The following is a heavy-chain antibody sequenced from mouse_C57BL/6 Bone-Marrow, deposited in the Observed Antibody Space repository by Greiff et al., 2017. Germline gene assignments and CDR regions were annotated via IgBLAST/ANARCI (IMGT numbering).Heavy chain of an antibody. CDR2: IHPSDSYT. J-gene: IGHJ2*01. CDR1: GYTFTSYW. D-gene: IGHD6-5*01. Sequence: QVQLQQPGAELVKPGASVKVSCKASGYTFTSYWMHWVKQRPGQGLEWIGRIHPSDSYTHYNQKFKGKATLNVDKSSSTAYMQLSSLTSEDSAVYYCAIGLCYYFDYWGQGTTLTVSS. V-gene: IGHV1-74*01. CDR3: AIGLCYYFDY.